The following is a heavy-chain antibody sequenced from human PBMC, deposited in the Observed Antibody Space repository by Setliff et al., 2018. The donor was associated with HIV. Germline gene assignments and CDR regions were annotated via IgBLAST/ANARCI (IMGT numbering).Heavy chain of an antibody. V-gene: IGHV4-4*07. CDR1: GGPVSTYY. D-gene: IGHD7-27*01. CDR2: FYVGGDT. Sequence: PSETLSLTCTVSGGPVSTYYWSWIRQPAGKGLEWIGRFYVGGDTNYNPSLKSRVTMSVDTSKKQFSLKLKSVTAADTAVYYCALTAHNLLRGYMDVWGNGTKVTVSS. J-gene: IGHJ6*03. CDR3: ALTAHNLLRGYMDV.